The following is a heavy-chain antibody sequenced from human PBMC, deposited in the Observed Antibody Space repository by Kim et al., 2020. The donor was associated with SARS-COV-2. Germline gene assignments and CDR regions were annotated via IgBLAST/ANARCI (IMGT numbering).Heavy chain of an antibody. J-gene: IGHJ4*02. D-gene: IGHD1-1*01. CDR2: IGNKANSYAT. CDR1: GFTFSGCD. CDR3: TRVPTLIADY. V-gene: IGHV3-73*01. Sequence: GGSLRLSCADSGFTFSGCDIHWVRQASGKGLEWIGRIGNKANSYATAYAASVKGRFTIYRDDSENTAYLQMNSLKTEDTAVYFCTRVPTLIADYWGQGTVVTVSS.